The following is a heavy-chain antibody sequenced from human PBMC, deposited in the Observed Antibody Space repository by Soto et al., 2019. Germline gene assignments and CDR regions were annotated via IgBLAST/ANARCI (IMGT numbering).Heavy chain of an antibody. CDR3: AKGKGVGATPDGANC. D-gene: IGHD1-26*01. V-gene: IGHV3-23*01. CDR2: VRSDGDTT. J-gene: IGHJ4*02. CDR1: GFTFSNFG. Sequence: GESLKISCAASGFTFSNFGMNWVRQAPGKGLEWVSGVRSDGDTTYNAESVKGRFTVSRDTSRNTVYLQMNSLRAEDTAIYYCAKGKGVGATPDGANCWGQGTLVTVSS.